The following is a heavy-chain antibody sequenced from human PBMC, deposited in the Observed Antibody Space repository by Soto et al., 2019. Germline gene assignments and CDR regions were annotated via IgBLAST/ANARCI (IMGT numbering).Heavy chain of an antibody. V-gene: IGHV3-66*01. D-gene: IGHD2-2*01. CDR3: AREYQLLSNWFDP. Sequence: EVPLVESGGGLVQPGGSLRLSCAASGFTVSSNYMSWVRQAPGKGLEWVSVIYSGGSTNYADSVKGRFTISRDNSKNTLYLQMNSLRAEDTAVYYCAREYQLLSNWFDPWGQGTLVTVSS. J-gene: IGHJ5*02. CDR2: IYSGGST. CDR1: GFTVSSNY.